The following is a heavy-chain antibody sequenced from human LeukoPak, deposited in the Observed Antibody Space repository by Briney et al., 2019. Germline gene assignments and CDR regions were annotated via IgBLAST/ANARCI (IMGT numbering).Heavy chain of an antibody. CDR3: TTFDM. CDR1: GFTFTNYG. Sequence: PGGSLRLSCAASGFTFTNYGIHWVRLAPGKGLEWVAVISSDGSNKHYADSVKGRFTISRDDSKNTLYLQMNSLRVDDTALYYCTTFDMWGQGTMVIVSS. CDR2: ISSDGSNK. V-gene: IGHV3-30*03. J-gene: IGHJ3*02.